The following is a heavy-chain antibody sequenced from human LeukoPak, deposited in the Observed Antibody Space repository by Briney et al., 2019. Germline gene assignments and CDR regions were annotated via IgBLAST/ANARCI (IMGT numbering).Heavy chain of an antibody. D-gene: IGHD3-22*01. CDR3: ARRVGYDSSGYEFDY. CDR1: GGSISSYY. CDR2: IDYSGST. Sequence: SETLSLTCTVSGGSISSYYWSWIRQPPGKGLEWIGYIDYSGSTNYNPSLKSRVTISVDTSKNQFSLKLSSVTAADTAVYYCARRVGYDSSGYEFDYWGQGTLVTVSS. V-gene: IGHV4-59*01. J-gene: IGHJ4*02.